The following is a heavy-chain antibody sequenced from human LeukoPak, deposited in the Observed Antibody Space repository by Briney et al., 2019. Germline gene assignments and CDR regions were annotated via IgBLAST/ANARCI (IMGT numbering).Heavy chain of an antibody. V-gene: IGHV4-61*02. CDR1: GNSISSGDNY. J-gene: IGHJ4*02. Sequence: PSETLSLTCTVSGNSISSGDNYWSWIRQPAGKGLEWIGRIYTSGSTNYNPSLKSRVTISGDTSKNQFSLRLSSVTAADTAVYYCARHEYGSGSYGVYWGQGTLVTVSS. CDR3: ARHEYGSGSYGVY. D-gene: IGHD3-10*01. CDR2: IYTSGST.